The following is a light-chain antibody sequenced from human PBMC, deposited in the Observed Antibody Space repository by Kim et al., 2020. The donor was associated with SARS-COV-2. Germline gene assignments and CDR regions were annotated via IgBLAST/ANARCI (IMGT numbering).Light chain of an antibody. Sequence: RATINCKSSQSVLYSSNNKNYLAWYQQKPGHPPKLLIYWASTRESGVPHRFSGSGSGTDFTLTISSLQAEDVAVYYCQQYYSTPYTFGQGTKLEI. CDR3: QQYYSTPYT. J-gene: IGKJ2*01. CDR2: WAS. V-gene: IGKV4-1*01. CDR1: QSVLYSSNNKNY.